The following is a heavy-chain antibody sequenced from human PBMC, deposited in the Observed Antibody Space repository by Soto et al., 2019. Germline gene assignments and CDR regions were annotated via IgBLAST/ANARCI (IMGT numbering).Heavy chain of an antibody. CDR2: THHSGRT. CDR3: ARSEATALDY. V-gene: IGHV4-4*02. Sequence: QVQLQESGPGLVKPSGTLSLTCTVSGGSMSSSNWWNWVRQPPGKGLEWIGETHHSGRTNYNPSLKSRVTISVDKPKNHFSRKLSSVPAADTPVYYCARSEATALDYWGQGTLVTVSS. CDR1: GGSMSSSNW. J-gene: IGHJ4*02. D-gene: IGHD1-26*01.